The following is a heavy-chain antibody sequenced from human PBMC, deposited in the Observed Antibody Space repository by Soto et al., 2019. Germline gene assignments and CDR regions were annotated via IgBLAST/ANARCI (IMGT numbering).Heavy chain of an antibody. CDR2: TYFRSRWYN. J-gene: IGHJ6*03. Sequence: SQTLSLTCAISGDSVSSNTAAWHWIRQSPSRGLEWLGRTYFRSRWYNDYAVSVESRITINADTSKNQFSLHLNSVSPEDTAVYYCARDLVSGYSNYHYYIYVSSQGTTVPGSS. CDR1: GDSVSSNTAA. D-gene: IGHD5-12*01. V-gene: IGHV6-1*01. CDR3: ARDLVSGYSNYHYYIYV.